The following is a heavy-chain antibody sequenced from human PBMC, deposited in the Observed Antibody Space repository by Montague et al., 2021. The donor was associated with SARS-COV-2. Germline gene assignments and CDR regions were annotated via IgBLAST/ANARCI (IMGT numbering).Heavy chain of an antibody. CDR2: IYYSGXT. J-gene: IGHJ6*02. D-gene: IGHD4-11*01. V-gene: IGHV4-39*01. CDR1: GGSISSSSYY. Sequence: SETLSLTCTVSGGSISSSSYYRGWIRQPPGKGLEWIGSIYYSGXTXYXXXXKXRVTISVDTSKNQFSLKLSSVTAADTAVYYCARHASYDYSKDLYYYYYYGMDVWGQGTTVTVSS. CDR3: ARHASYDYSKDLYYYYYYGMDV.